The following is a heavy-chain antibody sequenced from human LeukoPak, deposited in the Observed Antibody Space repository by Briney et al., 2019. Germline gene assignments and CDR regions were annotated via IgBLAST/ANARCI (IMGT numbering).Heavy chain of an antibody. Sequence: GESLQISCRASGYSFIPNWIGWVRPMPGKGLDWMGVIYPGDSDTRYSPSFQGQVTISADKSISTAYLQWSSLKASDPAMYYCARGGYSAYEFDCWGQGTLVTVSS. V-gene: IGHV5-51*01. J-gene: IGHJ4*02. CDR3: ARGGYSAYEFDC. CDR1: GYSFIPNW. CDR2: IYPGDSDT. D-gene: IGHD5-12*01.